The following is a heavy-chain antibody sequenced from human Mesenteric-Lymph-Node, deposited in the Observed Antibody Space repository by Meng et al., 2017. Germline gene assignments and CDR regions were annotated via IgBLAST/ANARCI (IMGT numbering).Heavy chain of an antibody. CDR3: TRSTSYGSEGHNDIDF. J-gene: IGHJ4*01. V-gene: IGHV1-18*01. CDR2: IIIYNGNT. D-gene: IGHD2/OR15-2a*01. Sequence: ASVKVSCKASGDTFSNYGISWVRQAPGQGLEWIGWIIIYNGNTNYSQKLKGRVTMTTDTSTSTAYMELENLISDDTAVYYCTRSTSYGSEGHNDIDFWGQGTLVTVSS. CDR1: GDTFSNYG.